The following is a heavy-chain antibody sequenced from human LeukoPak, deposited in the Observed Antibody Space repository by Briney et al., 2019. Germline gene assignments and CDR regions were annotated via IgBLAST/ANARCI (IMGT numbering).Heavy chain of an antibody. CDR1: GFTFSSYG. CDR3: ARDESAAAGILHY. CDR2: IWYDGSNK. V-gene: IGHV3-33*08. D-gene: IGHD6-13*01. Sequence: GRSLRLSCAASGFTFSSYGMHWVRQAPGKGLEWVAVIWYDGSNKYYADSVKGRFTISRDNSKNTLYLQMNSLRAEDTAVYYCARDESAAAGILHYWGQGTLVTVSS. J-gene: IGHJ4*02.